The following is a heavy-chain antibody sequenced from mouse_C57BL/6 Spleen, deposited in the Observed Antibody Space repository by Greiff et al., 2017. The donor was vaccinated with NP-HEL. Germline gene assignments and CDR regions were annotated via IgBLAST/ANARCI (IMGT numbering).Heavy chain of an antibody. CDR1: GFTFSSYG. Sequence: VQLKESGGDLVKPGGSLKLSCAASGFTFSSYGMSWVRQTPDKRLEWVATISSGGSYTYYPDSVKGRFTISRDNAKNTLYLQMSSLKSEDTAMYYCARHGNEDYFDYWGQGTTLTVSS. CDR2: ISSGGSYT. CDR3: ARHGNEDYFDY. D-gene: IGHD2-1*01. J-gene: IGHJ2*01. V-gene: IGHV5-6*01.